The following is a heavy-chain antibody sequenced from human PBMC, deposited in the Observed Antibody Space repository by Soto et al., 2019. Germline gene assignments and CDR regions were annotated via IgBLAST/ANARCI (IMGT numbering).Heavy chain of an antibody. CDR1: EFTFISYA. CDR2: IWFDGSNK. D-gene: IGHD2-15*01. Sequence: GGSLSLSCAASEFTFISYAIHWVRRAPGKGLEWVAIIWFDGSNKYYADSVKGRFSISRDNSKNTLFLQMESLRAEDTAVYYCARGQLPAATTYFDFWGQGTLVTVSS. V-gene: IGHV3-33*01. J-gene: IGHJ4*02. CDR3: ARGQLPAATTYFDF.